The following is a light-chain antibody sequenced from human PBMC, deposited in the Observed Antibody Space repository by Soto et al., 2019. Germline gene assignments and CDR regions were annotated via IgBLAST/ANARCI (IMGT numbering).Light chain of an antibody. CDR1: QSINSNY. CDR3: QQYGNAPA. CDR2: GAS. V-gene: IGKV3-20*01. Sequence: EMVLTQSPGALSLSPGERATLSCRASQSINSNYLTWYQQKTGQAPRLLIYGASSRATGIPDGFSGSGSGTDFALTISKLEPEDCPVYYCQQYGNAPAFGQRKKLEIK. J-gene: IGKJ2*01.